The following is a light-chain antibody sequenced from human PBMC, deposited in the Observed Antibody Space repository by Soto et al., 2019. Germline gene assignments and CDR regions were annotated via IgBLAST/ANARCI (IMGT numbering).Light chain of an antibody. CDR3: SSYTSSSTNV. CDR1: SSDVGGYNY. CDR2: DVS. J-gene: IGLJ1*01. Sequence: QSALTQPASVSGSPGQSITISCTGTSSDVGGYNYVSWYQQHPGKAPKLMMYDVSNRPSGVSNRFSGSRSGNTASLTISGFKDEEEADYSCSSYTSSSTNVFGTGTKLTVL. V-gene: IGLV2-14*01.